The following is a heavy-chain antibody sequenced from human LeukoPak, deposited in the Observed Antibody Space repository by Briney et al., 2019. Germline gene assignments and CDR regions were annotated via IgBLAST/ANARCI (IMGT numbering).Heavy chain of an antibody. CDR1: GRPFSSSI. Sequence: GGSLRLSCALSGRPFSSSIMHWVRRAPGKGLEWVAGMSFDGSQYYVESVTGRFTISRDNSGNTVYLHMTSLRPEDTAVYFCAREGHTSGFCGSFGIWGQGTTVTISS. J-gene: IGHJ3*02. CDR2: MSFDGSQ. CDR3: AREGHTSGFCGSFGI. D-gene: IGHD5-12*01. V-gene: IGHV3-30*03.